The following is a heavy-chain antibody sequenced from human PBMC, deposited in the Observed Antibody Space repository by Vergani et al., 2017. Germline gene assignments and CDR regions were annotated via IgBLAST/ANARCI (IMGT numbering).Heavy chain of an antibody. CDR1: GGNVKSYT. CDR3: ARDGHIDTTGLLYYYYKMDV. CDR2: INPILGIP. D-gene: IGHD3-10*01. V-gene: IGHV1-69*01. Sequence: QVQLIQSGPEVKRPGSSVRVSCKAFGGNVKSYTITWVRQAPGQGPEWMGGINPILGIPNYSHKLQGRATISADVSTRTVHMELRNLRSEDTAVYYCARDGHIDTTGLLYYYYKMDVWGKGAPVTVTA. J-gene: IGHJ6*04.